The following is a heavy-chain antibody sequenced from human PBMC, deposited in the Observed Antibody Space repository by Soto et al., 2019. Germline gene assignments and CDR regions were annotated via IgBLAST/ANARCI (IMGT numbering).Heavy chain of an antibody. CDR3: ARCPKGYFDWLFQFDY. D-gene: IGHD3-9*01. V-gene: IGHV3-66*01. J-gene: IGHJ4*02. CDR1: GFTVSSNY. Sequence: GSLRLSCAASGFTVSSNYMSWVRQAPGKGLEWVSVIYSGGSTYYADSVNGRFTISRDNPKNTLYLQMNSLGAEDTAVYYCARCPKGYFDWLFQFDYWGQGTLVTVSS. CDR2: IYSGGST.